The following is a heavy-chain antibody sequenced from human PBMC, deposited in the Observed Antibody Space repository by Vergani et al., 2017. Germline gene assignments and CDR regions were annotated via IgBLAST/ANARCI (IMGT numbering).Heavy chain of an antibody. CDR3: SRVDLNWFDP. V-gene: IGHV4-59*01. CDR2: IYYSGST. CDR1: GGSISSYY. J-gene: IGHJ5*02. D-gene: IGHD3-9*01. Sequence: QVQLQESGPGLVKPSETLSLTCTVSGGSISSYYLSWIRQPPGKGLEWIGYIYYSGSTNYNTSLKRRVTISVDTSKNQFSLKLSSVTAADTAVYYCSRVDLNWFDPWGQGTLVTVSS.